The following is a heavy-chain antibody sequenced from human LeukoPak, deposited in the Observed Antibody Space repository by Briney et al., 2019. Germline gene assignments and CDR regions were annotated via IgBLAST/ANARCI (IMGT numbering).Heavy chain of an antibody. CDR3: AHRPGRGIPAAH. J-gene: IGHJ4*02. D-gene: IGHD2-21*01. CDR1: GFSHSPTDVG. CDR2: IYWDDDK. Sequence: SGPWLAKPTQPLTLTCSFSGFSHSPTDVGVTWIRQPPGKALEWLALIYWDDDKRYSPSLETRLTITKDTSKNQVVLTMTNMDPVDTATYFCAHRPGRGIPAAHWGQGTLVTVSS. V-gene: IGHV2-5*02.